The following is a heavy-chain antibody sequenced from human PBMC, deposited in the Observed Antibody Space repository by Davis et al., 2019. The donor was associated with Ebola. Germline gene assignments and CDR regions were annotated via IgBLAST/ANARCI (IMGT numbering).Heavy chain of an antibody. Sequence: SVKVSCKASGGTFSSYAISWVRQAPGQGLEWMGGIIPIFGTANYAQKFQGRVTITADESTSTAYMELSSLRADDTAIYYCAKGAYCGVDCSSRPGGLEIWGQGTTVTVSS. J-gene: IGHJ3*02. V-gene: IGHV1-69*13. CDR3: AKGAYCGVDCSSRPGGLEI. CDR2: IIPIFGTA. D-gene: IGHD2-21*01. CDR1: GGTFSSYA.